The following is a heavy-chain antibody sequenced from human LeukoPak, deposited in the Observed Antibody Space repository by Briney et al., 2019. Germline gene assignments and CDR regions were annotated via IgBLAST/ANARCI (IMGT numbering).Heavy chain of an antibody. J-gene: IGHJ4*02. CDR3: AKDSGYYDSSGQPGDY. CDR2: ISGSGGST. CDR1: GFTFSSYA. V-gene: IGHV3-23*01. Sequence: GGSLRLSCAPSGFTFSSYAMSWVRQAPGKGLEWVSAISGSGGSTYYADSVKGRFTISRDNSKNTLYLQMNSLRAEDTAVYYCAKDSGYYDSSGQPGDYWGQGTLVTVSS. D-gene: IGHD3-22*01.